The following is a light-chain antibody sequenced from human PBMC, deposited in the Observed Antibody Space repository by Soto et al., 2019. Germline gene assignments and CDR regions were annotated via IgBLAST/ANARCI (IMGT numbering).Light chain of an antibody. CDR1: QSISSY. Sequence: IQVTQSPSSLSASVGDRVTITCRASQSISSYLNWYQQKPGKAPKLLIYAASSLQSGVPSRFSGSGSGTDFTLTISSLQPEDFATYYCQQSYSTPRRTFGQGTNVDIK. J-gene: IGKJ1*01. CDR2: AAS. V-gene: IGKV1-39*01. CDR3: QQSYSTPRRT.